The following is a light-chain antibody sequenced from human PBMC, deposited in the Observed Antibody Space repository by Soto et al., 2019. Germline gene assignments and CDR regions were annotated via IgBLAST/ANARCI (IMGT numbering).Light chain of an antibody. CDR2: LGS. Sequence: DIVMTQSPLSLPVTPGEPASISCRSSQSLLHSNGYNYLDWYLQKPGQSPQLLIYLGSNRASVVPDRFCGSGSITYFTWKISRGEAKDVGVSYCKQTLQKLRTYGQGTKVERK. V-gene: IGKV2-28*01. J-gene: IGKJ1*01. CDR1: QSLLHSNGYNY. CDR3: KQTLQKLRT.